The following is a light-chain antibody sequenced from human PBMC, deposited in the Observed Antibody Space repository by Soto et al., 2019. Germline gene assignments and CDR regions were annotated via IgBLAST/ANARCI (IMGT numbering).Light chain of an antibody. CDR2: DAS. V-gene: IGKV1-5*01. CDR3: QHYDNLPRYT. Sequence: DIQMTQSPSTLSASVGDRVTITCRASQSISSWLAWYQQKPGKAPKLLIYDASSLESGVPSRFSGSGSGTEFTLTITSLQPDDFATYYCQHYDNLPRYTFGLGTKLEIK. CDR1: QSISSW. J-gene: IGKJ2*01.